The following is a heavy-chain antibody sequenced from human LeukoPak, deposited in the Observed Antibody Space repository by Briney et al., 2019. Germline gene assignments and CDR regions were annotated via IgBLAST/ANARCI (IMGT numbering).Heavy chain of an antibody. Sequence: GGSLRLSCVASGFTFSNYAMSWVRQAPGKGLEWVSAISGSGGDTYYADSVKGRFTISRDNSENTLNLQMSNLRGEDTAVCYCAIPTGLTVPGPDYWGQGTLVTVSS. CDR3: AIPTGLTVPGPDY. J-gene: IGHJ4*02. CDR2: ISGSGGDT. CDR1: GFTFSNYA. D-gene: IGHD6-19*01. V-gene: IGHV3-23*01.